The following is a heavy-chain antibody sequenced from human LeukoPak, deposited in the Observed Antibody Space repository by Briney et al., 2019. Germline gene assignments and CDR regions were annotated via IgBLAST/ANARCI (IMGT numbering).Heavy chain of an antibody. CDR2: IKQDGSEK. Sequence: QPGGSLRLSCAASGFTFSSYSIHWVRQAPGKGLEWVANIKQDGSEKYYVDSVKGRFTISRDNAKNSLYLQMNSLRAEDTAVYYCARMVDDFWSGYNNDYWGQGTLVTVSS. J-gene: IGHJ4*02. CDR1: GFTFSSYS. D-gene: IGHD3-3*01. V-gene: IGHV3-7*01. CDR3: ARMVDDFWSGYNNDY.